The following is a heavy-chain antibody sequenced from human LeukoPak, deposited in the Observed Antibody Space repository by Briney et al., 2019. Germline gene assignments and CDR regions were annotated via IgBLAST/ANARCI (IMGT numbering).Heavy chain of an antibody. CDR2: INYGGNT. J-gene: IGHJ5*02. V-gene: IGHV4-34*10. D-gene: IGHD3-10*01. CDR3: ARLVNAGRGGRLVRATNWFDP. CDR1: GGSMEADD. Sequence: SETLSLTCGVYGGSMEADDWSWIRQAPGKGLEWIGAINYGGNTKYSPSVKSRITLSIDTSNKQFFLKLTSVTAADTAVYYCARLVNAGRGGRLVRATNWFDPWGQGILVTVSS.